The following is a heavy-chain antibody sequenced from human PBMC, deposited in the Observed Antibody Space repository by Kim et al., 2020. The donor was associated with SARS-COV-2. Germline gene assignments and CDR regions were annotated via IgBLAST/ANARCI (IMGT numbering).Heavy chain of an antibody. J-gene: IGHJ5*02. CDR2: IIPIFGTA. V-gene: IGHV1-69*13. CDR3: AREYMSSLIAVAGTYVSDWFDP. D-gene: IGHD6-19*01. Sequence: SVKVSCKASGGTFSSYAISWVRQAPGQGLEWMGGIIPIFGTANYAQKFQGRVTITADESTSTAYMELSSLRSEDTAVYYCAREYMSSLIAVAGTYVSDWFDPWGQGTLVTVSS. CDR1: GGTFSSYA.